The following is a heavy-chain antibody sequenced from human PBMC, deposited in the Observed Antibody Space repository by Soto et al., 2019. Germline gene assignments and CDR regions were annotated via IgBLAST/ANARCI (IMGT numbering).Heavy chain of an antibody. Sequence: GGSLRLSCAASGFTFSSYAMSWVRQAPGKGLEWVSLFSTSGNTAYYADSVKGRFTTSRDNSKNTLYLQMNSLRAEDTAVYYCAKGSGTYYYFHYWGQGTLVTVSS. CDR3: AKGSGTYYYFHY. D-gene: IGHD3-10*01. CDR2: FSTSGNTA. CDR1: GFTFSSYA. J-gene: IGHJ4*02. V-gene: IGHV3-23*01.